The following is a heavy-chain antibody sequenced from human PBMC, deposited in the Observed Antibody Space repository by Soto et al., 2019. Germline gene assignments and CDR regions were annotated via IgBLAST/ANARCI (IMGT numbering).Heavy chain of an antibody. V-gene: IGHV4-59*08. D-gene: IGHD6-13*01. Sequence: SETLSLTCTVSGGSISSYYWSWIRQPPGKGLEWIGYIYYSGSTNYNPSLKSRVTISVDTSKNQFSLKLSSVTAADTAVYYCASYRIAAAGTDYFDYWGQGTLVTVSS. J-gene: IGHJ4*02. CDR3: ASYRIAAAGTDYFDY. CDR1: GGSISSYY. CDR2: IYYSGST.